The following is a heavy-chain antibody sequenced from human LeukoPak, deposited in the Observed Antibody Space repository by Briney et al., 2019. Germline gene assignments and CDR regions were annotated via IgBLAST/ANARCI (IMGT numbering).Heavy chain of an antibody. CDR3: AKDLGPGSMATSPGFDY. D-gene: IGHD5-24*01. CDR2: ITRSSTTI. CDR1: GFTFSIYS. Sequence: GGSLRLSCAASGFTFSIYSMNWVRQAPGKGLEWVSYITRSSTTIYYADSVKGRFTISRDNAKTSLYLQMNSLRAEDTALYYCAKDLGPGSMATSPGFDYWGQGTLVTVSS. J-gene: IGHJ4*02. V-gene: IGHV3-48*04.